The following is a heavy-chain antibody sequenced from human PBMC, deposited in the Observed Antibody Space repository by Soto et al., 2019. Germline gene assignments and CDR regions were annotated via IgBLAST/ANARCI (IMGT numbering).Heavy chain of an antibody. V-gene: IGHV3-23*01. CDR3: AKDISSGDFDS. Sequence: GGSLRLSCAASGFTFSGYAMSWVRQAPGKGLEWVSTISGSGGSTYYADSVKGRFTISRDNSKNTLYLQMNSLRAEDTDVYYCAKDISSGDFDSWGQGTLVTVSS. D-gene: IGHD2-15*01. CDR1: GFTFSGYA. CDR2: ISGSGGST. J-gene: IGHJ4*02.